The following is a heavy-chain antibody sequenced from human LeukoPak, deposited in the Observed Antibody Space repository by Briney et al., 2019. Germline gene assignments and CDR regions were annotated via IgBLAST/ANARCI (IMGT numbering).Heavy chain of an antibody. J-gene: IGHJ3*02. D-gene: IGHD4-23*01. V-gene: IGHV4-61*02. CDR3: ARLPTVVTRVAFDI. Sequence: YPSETLSLTCTVSGGSISSGSDYWSWIRQPAGKGLEWIGRIYTSGSTKYNPSLESRVTMSIDTSKSQFSLKLSSVTAADTAVYYCARLPTVVTRVAFDIWGQGTMVTVSS. CDR1: GGSISSGSDY. CDR2: IYTSGST.